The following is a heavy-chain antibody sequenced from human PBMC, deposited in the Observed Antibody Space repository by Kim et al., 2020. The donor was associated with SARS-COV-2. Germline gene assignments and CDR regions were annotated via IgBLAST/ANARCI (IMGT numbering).Heavy chain of an antibody. CDR2: RSKWYN. J-gene: IGHJ4*02. D-gene: IGHD2-15*01. Sequence: RSKWYNDYAVSGKSRITITPDTSKNQFSLQLSSVSPEDTAIYYCARSFSGTYNSWGQGTLVTVSS. V-gene: IGHV6-1*01. CDR3: ARSFSGTYNS.